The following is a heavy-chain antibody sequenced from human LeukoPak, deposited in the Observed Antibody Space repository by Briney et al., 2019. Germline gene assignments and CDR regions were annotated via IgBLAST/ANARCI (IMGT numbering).Heavy chain of an antibody. CDR2: ISSSGTTI. V-gene: IGHV3-11*04. D-gene: IGHD3-3*01. CDR1: GFTFSDYY. J-gene: IGHJ4*02. CDR3: ARDGYDFWSGYYYFDY. Sequence: NTGGSLRLSCAASGFTFSDYYMTWIRQAPGKGLEWVPYISSSGTTIYYADSVKGRFTISRDNAENSLYLQMNSLRAEDTAVYYCARDGYDFWSGYYYFDYWGQGTLVTVSS.